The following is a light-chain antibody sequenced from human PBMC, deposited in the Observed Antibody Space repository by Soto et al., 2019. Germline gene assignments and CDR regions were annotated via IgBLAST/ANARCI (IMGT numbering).Light chain of an antibody. CDR2: GAS. Sequence: EIVMTQSPATLSVSPGERATLSCRASQSVSSNLAWYQQKPGQAPRLLIYGASTRATGIPARFSGSGSGTELTLAISTLQSEDFAVYYCQQYNTWPPGTFGQVTKVEIK. CDR1: QSVSSN. V-gene: IGKV3-15*01. CDR3: QQYNTWPPGT. J-gene: IGKJ1*01.